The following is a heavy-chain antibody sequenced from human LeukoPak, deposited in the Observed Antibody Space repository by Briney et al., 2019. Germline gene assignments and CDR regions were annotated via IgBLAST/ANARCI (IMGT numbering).Heavy chain of an antibody. Sequence: GGSLRLSCAASRFTFSTYWMHWVRQAPGKGLVWVSRINSDGSSTDYADSVKGRFTISRDNAKNTLYLQMNSLRAEDTAKYYCAKGARRLLNWFDAWGQGTLVTVSS. CDR2: INSDGSST. J-gene: IGHJ5*02. D-gene: IGHD1-26*01. CDR3: AKGARRLLNWFDA. CDR1: RFTFSTYW. V-gene: IGHV3-74*01.